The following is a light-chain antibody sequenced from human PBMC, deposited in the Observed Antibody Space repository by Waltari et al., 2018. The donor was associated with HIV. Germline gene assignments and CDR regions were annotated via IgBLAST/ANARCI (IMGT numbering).Light chain of an antibody. V-gene: IGLV1-47*01. J-gene: IGLJ2*01. CDR3: AAWDDSLSATV. Sequence: QSVLTQPPSASGTPGQRVTISCSGSSSNIGSTYVYWYQQLPGTAPKLLIYMSDQRPSGVPDRFSESKSGTSASLAISGLRSEDEAEYYCAAWDDSLSATVFGGGTKLTVL. CDR1: SSNIGSTY. CDR2: MSD.